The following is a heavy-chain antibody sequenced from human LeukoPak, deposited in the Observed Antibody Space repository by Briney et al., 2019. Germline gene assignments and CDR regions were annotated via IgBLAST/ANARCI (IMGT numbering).Heavy chain of an antibody. CDR3: AKVLAAAGTFDY. Sequence: GGSLRLSCAASGFTFSSYGMPWVRQAPGKGLEWVAFIRYDGSNKYYADSVKGRFTISRDNSKNTLYLQMNSLRAEDTAVYYCAKVLAAAGTFDYWGQGTLVTVSS. CDR2: IRYDGSNK. V-gene: IGHV3-30*02. D-gene: IGHD6-13*01. CDR1: GFTFSSYG. J-gene: IGHJ4*02.